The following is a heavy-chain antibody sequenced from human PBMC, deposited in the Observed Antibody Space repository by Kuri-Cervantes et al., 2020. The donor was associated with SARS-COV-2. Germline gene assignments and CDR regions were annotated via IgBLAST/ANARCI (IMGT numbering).Heavy chain of an antibody. CDR1: GFTFSSYS. J-gene: IGHJ4*02. CDR2: ISSSSSYI. Sequence: GESLKISCAASGFTFSSYSMNWVRQAPGKGLEWVSSISSSSSYIYYADSVKGRFTISRDNAKNSLYLQMNSLRAEDTAVYYCARQYCTNGVCYTPFDYWGQGTLVTVSS. CDR3: ARQYCTNGVCYTPFDY. D-gene: IGHD2-8*01. V-gene: IGHV3-21*01.